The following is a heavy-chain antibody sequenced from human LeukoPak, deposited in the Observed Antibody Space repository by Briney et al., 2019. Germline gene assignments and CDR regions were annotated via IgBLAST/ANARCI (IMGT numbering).Heavy chain of an antibody. Sequence: GRSLRLSCAASGFTFSSYAMHWVRQAPGKGLEWVAVISYDGSNKYYADSVKGRFTISRDNSKNTLYLQMNSLRAEDTAVYYCARVRGVMEGMDVWGQGTTVTVSS. D-gene: IGHD3-10*01. CDR1: GFTFSSYA. CDR2: ISYDGSNK. V-gene: IGHV3-30-3*01. J-gene: IGHJ6*02. CDR3: ARVRGVMEGMDV.